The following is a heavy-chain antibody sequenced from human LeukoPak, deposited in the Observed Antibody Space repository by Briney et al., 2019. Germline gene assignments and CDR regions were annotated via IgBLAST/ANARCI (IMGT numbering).Heavy chain of an antibody. CDR1: GYSFTNYW. CDR3: ARKTGSYGLNYFDY. V-gene: IGHV5-51*01. J-gene: IGHJ4*02. CDR2: IYPGDSDT. Sequence: GESLKISCKGSGYSFTNYWIGWVRQMPGKGLEGMGIIYPGDSDTRYSPSFQGQVTISADKSITTAYLQWSSLKASDTAMYYCARKTGSYGLNYFDYWGQGTLVTVSS. D-gene: IGHD5-18*01.